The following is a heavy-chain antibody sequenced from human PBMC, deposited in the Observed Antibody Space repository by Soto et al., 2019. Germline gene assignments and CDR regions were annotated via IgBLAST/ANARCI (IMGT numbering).Heavy chain of an antibody. D-gene: IGHD6-6*01. J-gene: IGHJ3*02. V-gene: IGHV6-1*01. CDR3: ARSERAARPKTDAFDI. CDR1: GDSVSSNSAA. Sequence: SQTLSLTCAISGDSVSSNSAAWNWIRQSPSRGLEWLGRTYYRTKWNNDYALSEKSRITINPDTSKNQFSLQLNSVTPEATAVYYFARSERAARPKTDAFDIWGQGTMVTVSS. CDR2: TYYRTKWNN.